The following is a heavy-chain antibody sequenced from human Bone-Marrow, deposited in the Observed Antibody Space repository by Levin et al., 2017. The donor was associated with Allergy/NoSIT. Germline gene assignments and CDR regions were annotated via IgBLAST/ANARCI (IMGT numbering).Heavy chain of an antibody. CDR3: SRLGYKDAFDI. Sequence: ETLSLTCAASDFTVSSNDMTWVRQAPGKGLEWVSLIYSDGSTYYADSVKGRFTISRDNSKNTLYLQMRSLRAEDTAVYYCSRLGYKDAFDIWGQGTMVTVSS. CDR1: DFTVSSND. D-gene: IGHD1-14*01. CDR2: IYSDGST. J-gene: IGHJ3*02. V-gene: IGHV3-66*04.